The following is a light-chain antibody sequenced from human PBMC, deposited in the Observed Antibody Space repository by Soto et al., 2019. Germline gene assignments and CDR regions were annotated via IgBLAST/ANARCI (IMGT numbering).Light chain of an antibody. CDR2: YEI. V-gene: IGLV3-21*04. J-gene: IGLJ2*01. CDR1: NIGSKS. CDR3: HVRDSDSDDTV. Sequence: SYELTQPPSVSVAPGKTARITCGGNNIGSKSVHWYQQKSGQAPVLVIYYEIDRPSGIPERFSGSNYGNTATLTISSVEAGDDADYSCHVRDSDSDDTVFGGGTKLTVL.